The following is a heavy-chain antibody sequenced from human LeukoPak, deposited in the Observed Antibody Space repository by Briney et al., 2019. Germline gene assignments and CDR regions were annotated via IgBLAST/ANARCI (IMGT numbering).Heavy chain of an antibody. V-gene: IGHV3-21*01. CDR2: ISSGSSYI. D-gene: IGHD2/OR15-2a*01. Sequence: GGSLRLSCAASGFTFSSYSMNWVRQAPGKGLEWVSYISSGSSYISYADSVKGRFTISRDNAKNSLYLQMNSLRAEDTAVYYCARDFSFDYWGQGTLVTVSS. CDR3: ARDFSFDY. J-gene: IGHJ4*02. CDR1: GFTFSSYS.